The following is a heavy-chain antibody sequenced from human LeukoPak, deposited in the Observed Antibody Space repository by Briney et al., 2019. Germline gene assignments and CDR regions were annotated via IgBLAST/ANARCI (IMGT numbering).Heavy chain of an antibody. CDR2: ISGSGGST. D-gene: IGHD3-22*01. Sequence: SGGSLRLSCAASGFTFSSYAMSWVRQAPGKGLEWVSAISGSGGSTYYADSVKGRFTISRDNSKNTLYLQMNSLRAEDTAVYYCAKAEYYDSSGDYYFDYWGQGTLVTVSS. V-gene: IGHV3-23*01. CDR3: AKAEYYDSSGDYYFDY. J-gene: IGHJ4*02. CDR1: GFTFSSYA.